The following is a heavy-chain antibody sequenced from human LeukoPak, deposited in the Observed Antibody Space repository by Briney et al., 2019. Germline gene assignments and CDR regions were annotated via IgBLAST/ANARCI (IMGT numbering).Heavy chain of an antibody. CDR1: GGSFSGYY. CDR3: ARDCTNGVCLADY. D-gene: IGHD2-8*01. CDR2: INHSGST. V-gene: IGHV4-34*01. Sequence: SETLSLTCAVYGGSFSGYYWSWIRQPPGKGLEWIGEINHSGSTNYNPSLKSRVTISVDTSKNQFSLKLSSVTAADTAVYYCARDCTNGVCLADYWGQGTLVTVSS. J-gene: IGHJ4*02.